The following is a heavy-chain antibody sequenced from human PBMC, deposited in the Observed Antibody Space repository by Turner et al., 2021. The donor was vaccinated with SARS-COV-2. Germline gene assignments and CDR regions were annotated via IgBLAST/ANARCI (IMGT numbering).Heavy chain of an antibody. Sequence: GFSLSTSGMCLSWIRQPPGKALEWLALIDWDDEKYYSTSMKTRLTIPKDTSKNQVVLTMTNMDPVDTATYYCARLRVEMATTLDFYYYGLDVWGQGTTVTVSS. CDR2: IDWDDEK. J-gene: IGHJ6*02. V-gene: IGHV2-70*01. CDR1: GFSLSTSGMC. CDR3: ARLRVEMATTLDFYYYGLDV. D-gene: IGHD5-12*01.